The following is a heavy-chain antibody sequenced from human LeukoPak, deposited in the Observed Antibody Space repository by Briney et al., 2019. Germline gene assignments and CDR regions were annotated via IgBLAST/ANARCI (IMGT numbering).Heavy chain of an antibody. CDR1: GGTFSSYA. CDR3: ARLGDGYTDY. V-gene: IGHV1-69*05. CDR2: IIPIFGTA. J-gene: IGHJ4*02. D-gene: IGHD5-24*01. Sequence: SVTVSRKASGGTFSSYAISWVRQAPGQGLEWMGRIIPIFGTANYAQKFQGRVTITTDESTSTAYMELSSLRSEDTAVYYCARLGDGYTDYWGQGTLVTVSS.